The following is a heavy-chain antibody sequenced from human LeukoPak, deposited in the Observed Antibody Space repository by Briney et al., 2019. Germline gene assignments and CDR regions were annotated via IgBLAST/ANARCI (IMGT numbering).Heavy chain of an antibody. J-gene: IGHJ5*02. V-gene: IGHV4-59*08. D-gene: IGHD2/OR15-2a*01. CDR2: IYYSGST. CDR3: ARHDCDSSRCSVNWFDP. CDR1: GGSISSYY. Sequence: PSETLSLTCTVAGGSISSYYWSWIRQPPGKGLEWIGYIYYSGSTSYNPSLKSRVTISVDTSKNQFSLKLSSVNAADTAVYYCARHDCDSSRCSVNWFDPWGQGTLVTVSS.